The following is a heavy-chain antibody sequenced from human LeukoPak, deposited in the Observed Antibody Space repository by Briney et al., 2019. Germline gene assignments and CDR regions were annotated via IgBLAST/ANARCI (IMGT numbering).Heavy chain of an antibody. D-gene: IGHD6-19*01. V-gene: IGHV3-23*01. CDR1: GFTFRSYA. CDR2: ISGSGDST. CDR3: AKDPRAGSGWGSFDY. Sequence: PGGSLTLSCAASGFTFRSYAMRWLRQAPGKGLEWVSDISGSGDSTYYADSVKGRFSISRDNSKNTLWLQMNSLKDEDTAVYYCAKDPRAGSGWGSFDYWGQGTLVTVSS. J-gene: IGHJ4*02.